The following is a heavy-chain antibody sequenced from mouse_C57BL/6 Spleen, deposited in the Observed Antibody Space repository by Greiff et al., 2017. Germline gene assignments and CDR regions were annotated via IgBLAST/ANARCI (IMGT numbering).Heavy chain of an antibody. J-gene: IGHJ1*03. Sequence: QVHVKQPGAELVRPGSSVKLSCKASGYTFTSYWMHWVKQRPIQGLEWIGNIDPSDSETHYNQKFKDKATLTVDKSSSTAYMQLSSLTSEDSAVYYCARCPYYYGSSYDWYFDVWGTGTTVTVSS. CDR1: GYTFTSYW. CDR2: IDPSDSET. V-gene: IGHV1-52*01. D-gene: IGHD1-1*01. CDR3: ARCPYYYGSSYDWYFDV.